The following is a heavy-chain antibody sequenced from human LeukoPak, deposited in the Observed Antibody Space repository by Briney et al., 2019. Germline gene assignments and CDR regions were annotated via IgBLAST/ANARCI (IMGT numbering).Heavy chain of an antibody. V-gene: IGHV4-39*07. Sequence: SETLSCNCTGSGVFRSSRLYSWGGIRQPPGKGVGWIGSIYYSALTYYTPSLESRVAMSLDTSKNQFSLGLSSVSAADTAIYYCARLFRLADPSPGYFDYCGPGRLVTVSS. D-gene: IGHD3-9*01. CDR1: GVFRSSRLYS. CDR3: ARLFRLADPSPGYFDY. CDR2: IYYSALT. J-gene: IGHJ4*02.